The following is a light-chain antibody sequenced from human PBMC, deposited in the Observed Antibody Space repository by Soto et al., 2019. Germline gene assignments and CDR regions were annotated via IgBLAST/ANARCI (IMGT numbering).Light chain of an antibody. CDR3: QQYNNPYT. Sequence: EIVMTQSPATLSVSPGERATLSCRASQSVSSNLAWYQQKPGQAPSLLIYGASTRATGIPARFSGSGSGTEFTLNISRLQYEDFAVYYCQQYNNPYTFGQGTKVEIK. CDR1: QSVSSN. J-gene: IGKJ2*01. CDR2: GAS. V-gene: IGKV3-15*01.